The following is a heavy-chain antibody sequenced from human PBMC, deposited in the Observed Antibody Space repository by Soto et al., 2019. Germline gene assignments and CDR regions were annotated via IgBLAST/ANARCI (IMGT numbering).Heavy chain of an antibody. CDR3: AKDLSSSWPQEDY. CDR2: ISYDGSNK. D-gene: IGHD6-13*01. Sequence: GGSLRLSCAASGFTFSSYGMHWVRQAPGKGLEWVAVISYDGSNKYYADSVKGRFTISRDNSKNTLYLQMNSLRAEDTAVYYCAKDLSSSWPQEDYWGQGTLVTVSS. CDR1: GFTFSSYG. V-gene: IGHV3-30*18. J-gene: IGHJ4*02.